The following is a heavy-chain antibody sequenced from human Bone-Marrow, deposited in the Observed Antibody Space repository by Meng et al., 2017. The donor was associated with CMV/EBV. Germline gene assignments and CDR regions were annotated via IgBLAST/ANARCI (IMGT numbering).Heavy chain of an antibody. V-gene: IGHV3-30*02. D-gene: IGHD3-3*01. CDR2: IRYDGSNK. CDR1: GFTFSSCG. J-gene: IGHJ6*02. CDR3: AKDVLRFLEWLLSPGMDV. Sequence: GESLKISCAASGFTFSSCGMHWVRQAPGKGLEWVAFIRYDGSNKYYADSVKGRFTISRDNSKNTLYLQMNSLRAEDTAVYYCAKDVLRFLEWLLSPGMDVWGQGTTVTVSS.